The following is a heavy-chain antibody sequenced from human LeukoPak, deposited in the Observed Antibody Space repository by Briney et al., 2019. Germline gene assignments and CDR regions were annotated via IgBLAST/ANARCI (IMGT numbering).Heavy chain of an antibody. J-gene: IGHJ4*02. Sequence: GGSLRLSCAASGFTFSNYGMHWVRQAPGKGLECVAVISYDGSNKYYADSVKGRFTISRDNSMNTLYLQMNSLRAEYTAVYYCAKTDVLGATKGYFDHWGQGALVTVSS. CDR2: ISYDGSNK. CDR1: GFTFSNYG. D-gene: IGHD1-26*01. CDR3: AKTDVLGATKGYFDH. V-gene: IGHV3-30*18.